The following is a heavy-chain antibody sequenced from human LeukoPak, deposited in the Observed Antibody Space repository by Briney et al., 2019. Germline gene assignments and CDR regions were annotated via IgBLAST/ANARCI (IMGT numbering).Heavy chain of an antibody. Sequence: ASVKVSCKASGDSINTYTINWVRQAPGQGLEWMGWINTNTGNPTYAQGFTGRFVFSLDTSVSTAYLQISSLKAEDTAVYYCARDPGARIAAAGTSFSWFDPWGQGTLVTVSS. CDR3: ARDPGARIAAAGTSFSWFDP. D-gene: IGHD6-13*01. J-gene: IGHJ5*02. CDR2: INTNTGNP. V-gene: IGHV7-4-1*02. CDR1: GDSINTYT.